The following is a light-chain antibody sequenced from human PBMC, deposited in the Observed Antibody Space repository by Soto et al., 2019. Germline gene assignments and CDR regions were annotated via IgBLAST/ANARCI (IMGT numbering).Light chain of an antibody. CDR3: HQRQSWPRT. Sequence: EIVLTQSPATLSSSPGETATLSCRASQYVGTRLAWYQHKPGQAPRLLIYYMSKRATGTPARFSGSGSGTDFTLTISSLAPEDFAIYYCHQRQSWPRTFGQGTKVDIK. CDR1: QYVGTR. J-gene: IGKJ1*01. CDR2: YMS. V-gene: IGKV3-11*01.